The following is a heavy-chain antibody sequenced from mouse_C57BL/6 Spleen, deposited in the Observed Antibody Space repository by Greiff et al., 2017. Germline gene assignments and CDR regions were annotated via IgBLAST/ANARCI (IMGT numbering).Heavy chain of an antibody. CDR1: GYTFTSYW. D-gene: IGHD2-4*01. CDR2: IHPSDSDT. Sequence: QVQLQQSGAELVKPGASVKVSCKASGYTFTSYWMHWVKQRPGQGLEWIGRIHPSDSDTNYNQKFKGKATLTVDKSSSTAYMQLSSLTSEDSAVYYCAIPTYDYDKTWFAYWGQGTLVTVSA. CDR3: AIPTYDYDKTWFAY. V-gene: IGHV1-74*01. J-gene: IGHJ3*01.